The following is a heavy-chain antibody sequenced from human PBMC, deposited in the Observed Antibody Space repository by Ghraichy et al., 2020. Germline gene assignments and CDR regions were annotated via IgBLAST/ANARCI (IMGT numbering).Heavy chain of an antibody. CDR2: ISDDGTHT. D-gene: IGHD1-26*01. J-gene: IGHJ4*02. Sequence: SCAASGFTFSRYWMHWVRQTPGKGLVWVSRISDDGTHTNYADSVKGRFIISRDNAKNTLHLQMNSLRAEDTAVYFCARIIVGATGIDYWGQGTLVTVSS. V-gene: IGHV3-74*01. CDR1: GFTFSRYW. CDR3: ARIIVGATGIDY.